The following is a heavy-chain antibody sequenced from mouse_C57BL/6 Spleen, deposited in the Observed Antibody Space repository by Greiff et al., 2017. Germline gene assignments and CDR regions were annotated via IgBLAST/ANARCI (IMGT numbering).Heavy chain of an antibody. D-gene: IGHD4-1*02. V-gene: IGHV10-1*01. J-gene: IGHJ2*01. CDR3: VRHLNWGFFDD. CDR2: IRSKSNNYAT. CDR1: GFSFNTYA. Sequence: EVKLVESGGGLVQPKGSLKLSCAASGFSFNTYAMNWVRQAPGKGLEWVARIRSKSNNYATYYADSVKDRFTISRDDSESMLYLQMNNLKTEDTAMYYCVRHLNWGFFDDWGQGTTLTVSS.